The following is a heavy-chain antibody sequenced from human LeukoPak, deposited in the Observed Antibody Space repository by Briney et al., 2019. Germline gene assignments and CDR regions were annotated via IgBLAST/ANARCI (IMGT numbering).Heavy chain of an antibody. V-gene: IGHV4-59*01. CDR3: ARGGGYFLIDAFDI. CDR2: MYYNRST. Sequence: PSETLSLPCTVSGDSINSFYWSWIRQPAGKGLEWIGYMYYNRSTNYNPSLKSRVTISVDTSKNQFSLKLSSVTAADTAVYYCARGGGYFLIDAFDIWGLGTMVTVSS. D-gene: IGHD3-22*01. J-gene: IGHJ3*02. CDR1: GDSINSFY.